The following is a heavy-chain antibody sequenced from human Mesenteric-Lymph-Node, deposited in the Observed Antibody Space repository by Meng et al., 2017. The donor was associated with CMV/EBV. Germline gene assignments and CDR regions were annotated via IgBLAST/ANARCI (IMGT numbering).Heavy chain of an antibody. J-gene: IGHJ4*02. Sequence: ASVTVSCKASGYTFTSYYMHWVRQAPGQGLEWMGIINPSGGSTSYAQKFQGRVTMTSDTSTSTVYMELSSLRSEDTAVYYCARGEWAGRGEYYFDYWGQGTLVTVSS. CDR1: GYTFTSYY. CDR3: ARGEWAGRGEYYFDY. CDR2: INPSGGST. V-gene: IGHV1-46*01. D-gene: IGHD1-14*01.